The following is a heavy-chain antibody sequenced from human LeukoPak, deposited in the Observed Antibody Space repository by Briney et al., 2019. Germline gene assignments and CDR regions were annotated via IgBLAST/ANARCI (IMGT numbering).Heavy chain of an antibody. V-gene: IGHV4-39*02. J-gene: IGHJ5*02. Sequence: PSETLSLTCTVSGGSISSSSYYWGWIRQPPGKGLEWIWSIYYSGSTYYNPSLKSRVTISVDTSKNQFSLKLSSVTAADTAVYYCAREEVAAAGTRGRYNWFDPWGQGTLVTVSS. CDR1: GGSISSSSYY. CDR3: AREEVAAAGTRGRYNWFDP. D-gene: IGHD6-13*01. CDR2: IYYSGST.